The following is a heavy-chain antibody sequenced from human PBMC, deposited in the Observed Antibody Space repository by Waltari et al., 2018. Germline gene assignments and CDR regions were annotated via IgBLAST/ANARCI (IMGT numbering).Heavy chain of an antibody. Sequence: QLQLQESGPGLVKPSETLSLTCTVSGGSISSSSYYWGWIRQPPGKGLEWIGSIYYSGSTYYNPSLKSRVTISVDTSKNQFSLKLSSVTAADTAVYYCARVRSSSSWVRYYYYYYMDVWGKGTTVTISS. V-gene: IGHV4-39*07. CDR3: ARVRSSSSWVRYYYYYYMDV. CDR2: IYYSGST. J-gene: IGHJ6*03. D-gene: IGHD6-13*01. CDR1: GGSISSSSYY.